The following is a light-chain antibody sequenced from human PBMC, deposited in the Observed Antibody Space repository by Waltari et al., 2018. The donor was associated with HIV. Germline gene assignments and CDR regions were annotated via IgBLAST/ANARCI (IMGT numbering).Light chain of an antibody. Sequence: QSALTQPPSASGPPGQSVTLSCTGISSDVGDYNSVSWYQQHPGKAPQLMIYEVNKRPSGVPDRFSGSKSGNTASLTVSGLQAEDEADYYCSSYVGSNRVFGGGTKLTVL. CDR1: SSDVGDYNS. CDR3: SSYVGSNRV. J-gene: IGLJ3*02. V-gene: IGLV2-8*01. CDR2: EVN.